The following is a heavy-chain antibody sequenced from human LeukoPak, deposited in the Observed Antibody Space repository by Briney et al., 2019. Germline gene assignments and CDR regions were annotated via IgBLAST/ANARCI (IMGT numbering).Heavy chain of an antibody. Sequence: PGGSLRLSCAASGFTFSSYGMHWVRQAPGKGLEWVAVIWYDGSNKYYADSVKGRFTISRDNSKNTLYLQMNSLRAEDTAVYYCARDKAVAGRRSYYFDYWGKGTLVTVSS. J-gene: IGHJ4*02. CDR2: IWYDGSNK. CDR3: ARDKAVAGRRSYYFDY. V-gene: IGHV3-33*01. D-gene: IGHD6-19*01. CDR1: GFTFSSYG.